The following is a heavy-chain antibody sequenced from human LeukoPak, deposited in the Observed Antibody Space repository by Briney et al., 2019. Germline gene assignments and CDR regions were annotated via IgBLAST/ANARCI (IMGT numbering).Heavy chain of an antibody. Sequence: ASVKVSCKASGYTFTRYDINWVRQAPGQGLEWMGWINTNSGDTNFAQKFQGRVTLTRDTSISTAYMELSSLRSDDTAVYFCATEGGDYFDYWGQGTLVTVSS. CDR3: ATEGGDYFDY. D-gene: IGHD3-16*01. CDR1: GYTFTRYD. J-gene: IGHJ4*02. CDR2: INTNSGDT. V-gene: IGHV1-2*02.